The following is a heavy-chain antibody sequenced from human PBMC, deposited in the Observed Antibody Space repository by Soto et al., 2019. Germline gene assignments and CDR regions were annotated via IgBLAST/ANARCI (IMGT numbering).Heavy chain of an antibody. J-gene: IGHJ4*02. CDR2: IYYSGST. V-gene: IGHV4-59*01. D-gene: IGHD3-22*01. CDR3: ARARYYDSSGFDGEFDY. CDR1: GGSISSYY. Sequence: SETLSLTCTVSGGSISSYYWSWIRQPPGKGLEWIGYIYYSGSTNYNPSLKSRVTISVDTSKNQFSLKLSSVTAADTAVYYCARARYYDSSGFDGEFDYWGQGTLVTVSS.